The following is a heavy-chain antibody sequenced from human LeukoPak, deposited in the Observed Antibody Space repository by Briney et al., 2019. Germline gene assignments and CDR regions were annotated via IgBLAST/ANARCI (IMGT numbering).Heavy chain of an antibody. J-gene: IGHJ3*02. V-gene: IGHV1-8*02. CDR1: GYTFTSYG. CDR2: MNPNSGNT. D-gene: IGHD2-2*01. CDR3: ARGRSPYCSSTSCYGDAFDI. Sequence: ASVKVSCKASGYTFTSYGINWVRQATGQGLEWMGWMNPNSGNTGYAQKFQGRVTMTRNTSISTAYMELSSLRSEDTAVYYCARGRSPYCSSTSCYGDAFDIWGQGTMVTVSS.